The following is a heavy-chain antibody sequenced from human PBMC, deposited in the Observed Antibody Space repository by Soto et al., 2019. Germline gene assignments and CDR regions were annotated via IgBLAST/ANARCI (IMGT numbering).Heavy chain of an antibody. J-gene: IGHJ5*02. D-gene: IGHD6-19*01. V-gene: IGHV3-30*18. CDR2: ISHNGGSK. Sequence: QVQLVESGGGVVQPGRSLRLSCVGSGFTFSDTGMHWVRQAPGKGLEWVAMISHNGGSKQYKDSVRGRFTISRDNSENTVYLLMDSLRAEDTAVYFCAKDLYSSGWYNYFDPWGQGTRSPSPQ. CDR3: AKDLYSSGWYNYFDP. CDR1: GFTFSDTG.